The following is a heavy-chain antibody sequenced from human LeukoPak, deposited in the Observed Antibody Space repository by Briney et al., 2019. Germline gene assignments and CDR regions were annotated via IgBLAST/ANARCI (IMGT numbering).Heavy chain of an antibody. D-gene: IGHD3-3*01. CDR2: ISGNGAST. J-gene: IGHJ4*02. Sequence: GGSLRLSCSASGFTFSRYPMHWVRQAPGKGLEYVSAISGNGASTYYADSVKGRFTISRDNAKNTLYLQMSSLRTEDSAIYYCAKAQYDFWSGLDYWGQGTLVTVSS. CDR1: GFTFSRYP. CDR3: AKAQYDFWSGLDY. V-gene: IGHV3-64D*09.